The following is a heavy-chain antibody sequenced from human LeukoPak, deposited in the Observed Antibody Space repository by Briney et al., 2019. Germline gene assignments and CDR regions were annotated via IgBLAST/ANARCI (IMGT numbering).Heavy chain of an antibody. J-gene: IGHJ4*02. CDR2: INHSGST. CDR3: AIARSGWLRYYFDY. CDR1: GGSFSGYY. Sequence: SETLSLTCAVYGGSFSGYYWSWIRQPPGKGLEWIWEINHSGSTMYNPSLKSRVTISVDTSKNQFSLKLSSVTAADTAVYYCAIARSGWLRYYFDYWGQGTLVTVSS. D-gene: IGHD6-19*01. V-gene: IGHV4-34*01.